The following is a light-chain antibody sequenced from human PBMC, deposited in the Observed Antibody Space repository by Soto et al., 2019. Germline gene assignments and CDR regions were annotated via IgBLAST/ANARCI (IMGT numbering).Light chain of an antibody. Sequence: EIVLTQSPGTLSLSPGERATLYCRASQSVSSSYLAWYQQKPGQAPRLLIYGASSIATGIPDRFSGSGSGTDFALTISRLEPEDFAVYYCQQYGSSPPTVGQGTRLEIK. V-gene: IGKV3-20*01. J-gene: IGKJ5*01. CDR3: QQYGSSPPT. CDR1: QSVSSSY. CDR2: GAS.